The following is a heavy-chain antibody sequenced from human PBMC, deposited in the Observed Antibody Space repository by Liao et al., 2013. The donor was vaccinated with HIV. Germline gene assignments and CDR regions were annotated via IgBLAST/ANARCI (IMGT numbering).Heavy chain of an antibody. CDR3: ARWLGNNFGVDS. CDR1: GGSISGFY. Sequence: QVRLQESGPGLVKPSETLSLTCSVSGGSISGFYWSWIRQSPRRGLEWIGYIYYTGSTNYNPSFKSRITISVDTSKNQISLKLRSVTAADTATYFCARWLGNNFGVDSWGQGTLVTVSS. J-gene: IGHJ4*02. CDR2: IYYTGST. D-gene: IGHD5-24*01. V-gene: IGHV4-59*01.